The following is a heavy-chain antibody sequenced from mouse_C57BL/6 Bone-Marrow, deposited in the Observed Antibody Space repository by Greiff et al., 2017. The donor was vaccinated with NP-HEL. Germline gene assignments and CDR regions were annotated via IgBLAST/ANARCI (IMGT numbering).Heavy chain of an antibody. Sequence: EVKLMESEGGLVQPGSSMKLSCTASGFTFSDYYMAWVRQVPEKGLEWVANINYDGSSTYYLDSLKSRFIISRDNAKNILYLQMSSLKSEDTATYYCARGHYGNLYAMDYWGQGTSVTVSS. J-gene: IGHJ4*01. CDR3: ARGHYGNLYAMDY. CDR2: INYDGSST. D-gene: IGHD2-1*01. CDR1: GFTFSDYY. V-gene: IGHV5-16*01.